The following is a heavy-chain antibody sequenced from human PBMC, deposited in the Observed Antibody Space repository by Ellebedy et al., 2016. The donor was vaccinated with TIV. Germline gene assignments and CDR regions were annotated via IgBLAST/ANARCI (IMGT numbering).Heavy chain of an antibody. CDR3: ARDGSEWSRDY. CDR1: GFTFSIAG. V-gene: IGHV3-21*06. D-gene: IGHD3-3*01. J-gene: IGHJ4*02. Sequence: GESLKISXAASGFTFSIAGMTWVRQAPGKGLEWVATIDFSGTGTYYADSVKGRFIISRDNTKNSLFLQMNSLGAEDTAVYYCARDGSEWSRDYWGQGTLVTVSS. CDR2: IDFSGTGT.